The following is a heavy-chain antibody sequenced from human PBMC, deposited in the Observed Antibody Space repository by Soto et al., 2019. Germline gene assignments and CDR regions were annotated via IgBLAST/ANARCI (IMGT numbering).Heavy chain of an antibody. V-gene: IGHV4-38-2*02. J-gene: IGHJ4*01. CDR1: GNSISSGSY. CDR3: ARVHVMVVAGSTFDY. D-gene: IGHD6-19*01. CDR2: IYHGGTT. Sequence: SETLSLTCTVSGNSISSGSYWAWIRQPPGKGPEWIASIYHGGTTFYNPSLKSRITISVDTSNNQFSLKLTSVTAADTAVYYCARVHVMVVAGSTFDYWGHGTLVTVSS.